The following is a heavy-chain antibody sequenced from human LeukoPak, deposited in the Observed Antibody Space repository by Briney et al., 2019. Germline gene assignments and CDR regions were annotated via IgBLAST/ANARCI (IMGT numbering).Heavy chain of an antibody. Sequence: PGGSLRLSCAASGFTFSNYGMHWVRQAPGKGLEWVAFIRHDGSDKHYAESVKGRFTISRDNSKNTLYLQMDSLRGEDKAVYYCAKDAGWSFDYWGQGTLVTVSS. CDR3: AKDAGWSFDY. J-gene: IGHJ4*02. CDR1: GFTFSNYG. D-gene: IGHD6-19*01. CDR2: IRHDGSDK. V-gene: IGHV3-30*02.